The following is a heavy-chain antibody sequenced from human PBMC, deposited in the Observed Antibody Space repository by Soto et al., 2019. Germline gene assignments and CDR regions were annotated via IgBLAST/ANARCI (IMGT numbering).Heavy chain of an antibody. CDR3: ARSYDLLTNFDY. D-gene: IGHD3-9*01. V-gene: IGHV1-3*01. J-gene: IGHJ4*01. CDR2: INVGNGNT. CDR1: GYTFTTYS. Sequence: ASVKVSCKASGYTFTTYSMHWVRQAPGQRLERMGWINVGNGNTKYSQKFQGRVTITRDTTASTGYMELSGLKSEDTAVYYCARSYDLLTNFDYWGQGTLVTVSS.